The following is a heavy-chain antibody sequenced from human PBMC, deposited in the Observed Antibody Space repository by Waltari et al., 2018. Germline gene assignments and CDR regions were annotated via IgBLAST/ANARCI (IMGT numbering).Heavy chain of an antibody. V-gene: IGHV4-38-2*01. J-gene: IGHJ4*02. Sequence: QVQLQESGPGLVKPSETLSLTCAVSGYSISSGYYWGWIRQPPGKGLEWIGSIYHSGSTYYNPSLKSRVTISVDTSKNQFSLKLSSVTAADTAVYYCAREEDYYGSGSYYFDYWGQGTLVTVSS. CDR3: AREEDYYGSGSYYFDY. CDR2: IYHSGST. D-gene: IGHD3-10*01. CDR1: GYSISSGYY.